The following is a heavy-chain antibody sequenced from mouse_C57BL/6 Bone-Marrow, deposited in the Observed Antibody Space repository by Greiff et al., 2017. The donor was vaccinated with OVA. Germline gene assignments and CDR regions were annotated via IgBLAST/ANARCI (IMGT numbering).Heavy chain of an antibody. CDR3: AREGYGSSLYYAMDY. CDR1: GYSITSGYY. D-gene: IGHD1-1*01. Sequence: EVKLEESGPGLVKPSQSLSLTCSVTGYSITSGYYWNWIRQFPGNKLEWMGYISYDGSNNYNPSLKNRISITRDTSKNQFFLKLNSVTTEDTATYYCAREGYGSSLYYAMDYWGQGTSVTVSS. V-gene: IGHV3-6*01. J-gene: IGHJ4*01. CDR2: ISYDGSN.